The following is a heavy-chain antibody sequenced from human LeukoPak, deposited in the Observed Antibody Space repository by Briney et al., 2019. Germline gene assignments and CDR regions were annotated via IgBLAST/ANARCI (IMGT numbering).Heavy chain of an antibody. J-gene: IGHJ4*02. CDR3: ARDSSGFDY. V-gene: IGHV3-30*04. CDR2: ISYDGSNK. CDR1: GFTFSSYA. D-gene: IGHD3-22*01. Sequence: GRSLRLSCAASGFTFSSYAMHWVRQAPGKGLEWVAVISYDGSNKYYADSVKGRFTISRDNSKNTLYLQMNSLRAEDTAVYYCARDSSGFDYWGQGTLVTVSS.